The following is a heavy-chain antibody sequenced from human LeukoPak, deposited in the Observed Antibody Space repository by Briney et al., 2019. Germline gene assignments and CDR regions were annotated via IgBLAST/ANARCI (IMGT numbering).Heavy chain of an antibody. CDR2: IIPILGIA. CDR3: ASPGYSGYEAPLNY. Sequence: GASVKVSCKASGGTFSSYAISWVRQAPGQGLEWMGRIIPILGIANYAQKFQGRVTTTADKSTSTAYMELSSLRSEDTAVYYCASPGYSGYEAPLNYWGQGTLVTVSS. J-gene: IGHJ4*02. CDR1: GGTFSSYA. V-gene: IGHV1-69*04. D-gene: IGHD5-12*01.